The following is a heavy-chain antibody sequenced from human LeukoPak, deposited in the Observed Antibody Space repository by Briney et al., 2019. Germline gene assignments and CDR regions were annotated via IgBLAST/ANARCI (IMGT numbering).Heavy chain of an antibody. Sequence: ASVKVSCKASGYTFTSYYMHWVRQAPGQGLEWMGIINPSGGSTSYAQKFQGRVTMTRDMSTSTVYMELSSLRSEDTAVYYCAKSLNSGWYFDAFDIWGQGTMVTVSS. CDR3: AKSLNSGWYFDAFDI. V-gene: IGHV1-46*01. J-gene: IGHJ3*02. CDR2: INPSGGST. D-gene: IGHD6-19*01. CDR1: GYTFTSYY.